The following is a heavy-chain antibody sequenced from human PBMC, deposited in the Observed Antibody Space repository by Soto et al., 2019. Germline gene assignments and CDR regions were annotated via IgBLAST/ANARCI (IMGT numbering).Heavy chain of an antibody. V-gene: IGHV3-23*01. CDR2: ITAHGSGA. J-gene: IGHJ4*02. CDR1: GGNFSSYA. D-gene: IGHD1-26*01. Sequence: GGSLRLSSAGSGGNFSSYALHWVRQATGKGLEWVSSITAHGSGAYYADSVQDRFSITRDNSKNTMYLQMNRLRAEDTAVYYCARDLLRGGYYFDSWGQGTLVTVS. CDR3: ARDLLRGGYYFDS.